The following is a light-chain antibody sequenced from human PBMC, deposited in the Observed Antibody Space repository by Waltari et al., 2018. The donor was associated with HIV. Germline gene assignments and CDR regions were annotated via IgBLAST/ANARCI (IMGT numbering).Light chain of an antibody. CDR1: SSNIGSNT. J-gene: IGLJ1*01. CDR3: ASWDDSLNGYV. Sequence: QSVLTQPPSASGTPGQRVTISCSGSSSNIGSNTENLYQQLPGTAPKLLIYSYNQRPSGVPDRFSGSKSGTSASLAISGLQSEDEAHYYCASWDDSLNGYVFGTGTKVTVL. V-gene: IGLV1-44*01. CDR2: SYN.